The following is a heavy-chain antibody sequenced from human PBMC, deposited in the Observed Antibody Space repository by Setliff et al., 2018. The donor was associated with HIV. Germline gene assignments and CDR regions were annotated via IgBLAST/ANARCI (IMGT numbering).Heavy chain of an antibody. Sequence: ASVKVSCKTSGYTFSSYAINWVRKAPGQGLEWMRWINTNTGSPTYAHGFTGRFVFSLDTSVSTTYLQISSLKAEDTAIYYCARDPSVLWSGELFLDAFDIWGQGTMVTVSS. CDR3: ARDPSVLWSGELFLDAFDI. CDR1: GYTFSSYA. V-gene: IGHV7-4-1*02. CDR2: INTNTGSP. D-gene: IGHD3-10*01. J-gene: IGHJ3*02.